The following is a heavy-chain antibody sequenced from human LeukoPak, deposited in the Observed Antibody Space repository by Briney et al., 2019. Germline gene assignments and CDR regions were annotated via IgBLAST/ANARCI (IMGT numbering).Heavy chain of an antibody. CDR1: GGTLSRYA. D-gene: IGHD3-22*01. CDR2: INPSGGST. CDR3: ARDLNDDSSGYWHY. Sequence: ASVKVSCKTSGGTLSRYAISWVRQAPGQGLEWMGIINPSGGSTSYAQKFQGRVTMTRDMSTSTVYMELSSLRSEDTAVYYCARDLNDDSSGYWHYWGQGTLVTVSS. J-gene: IGHJ4*02. V-gene: IGHV1-46*01.